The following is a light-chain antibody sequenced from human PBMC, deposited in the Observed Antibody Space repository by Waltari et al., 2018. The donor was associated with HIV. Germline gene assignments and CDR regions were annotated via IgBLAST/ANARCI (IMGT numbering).Light chain of an antibody. V-gene: IGKV4-1*01. Sequence: DIVMTQSPDSLAVSLGERATINCKSSQSVIYSSNNKNYLAWYQQKPGQPPKLLIYWASTRGSGVPDRFSGSGSGTDFTLTSSSLQAEDVAVYYCQQYYSTWTFGQGTKVEIK. CDR3: QQYYSTWT. J-gene: IGKJ1*01. CDR2: WAS. CDR1: QSVIYSSNNKNY.